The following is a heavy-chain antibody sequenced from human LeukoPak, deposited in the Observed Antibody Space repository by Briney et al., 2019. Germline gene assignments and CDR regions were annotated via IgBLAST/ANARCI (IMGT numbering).Heavy chain of an antibody. J-gene: IGHJ3*02. CDR1: GYTFTGYY. CDR3: ARDQASLGSGYYYDSYAFDI. V-gene: IGHV1-2*04. CDR2: INPNSGGT. Sequence: ASVKVSCKASGYTFTGYYMHWVRQAPGQGLEWMGWINPNSGGTNYAQKFQGWVTMTRDTSISTAYMELSRLRSEDTAVYYCARDQASLGSGYYYDSYAFDIWGQGTMVTVSS. D-gene: IGHD3-22*01.